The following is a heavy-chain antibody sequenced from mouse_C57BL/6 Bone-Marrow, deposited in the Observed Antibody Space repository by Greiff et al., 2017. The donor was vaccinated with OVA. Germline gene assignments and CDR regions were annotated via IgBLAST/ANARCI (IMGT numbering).Heavy chain of an antibody. V-gene: IGHV1-64*01. D-gene: IGHD2-4*01. Sequence: QVQLQQPGAELVKPGASVKLSCKASGYTFTSYWMHWVKQRPGQGLEWIGLIHPNSGSTNYNEKFKSKATLTVDKSSSTAYMQLSSLTSEDSAVYYGARRGDYDYDGYYAMDYWGQGTSVTVSS. CDR2: IHPNSGST. CDR1: GYTFTSYW. CDR3: ARRGDYDYDGYYAMDY. J-gene: IGHJ4*01.